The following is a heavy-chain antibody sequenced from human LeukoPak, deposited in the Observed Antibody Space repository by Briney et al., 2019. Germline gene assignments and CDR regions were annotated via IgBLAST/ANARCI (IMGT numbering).Heavy chain of an antibody. V-gene: IGHV1-18*01. CDR2: ISTYNGNT. CDR3: ARDRGWTDLRGY. CDR1: GGTFSSYT. D-gene: IGHD3/OR15-3a*01. Sequence: ASVKVSCKASGGTFSSYTISWVRQAPGQGLEWMGWISTYNGNTVYAQKFQGRLTLTTDTSTTTGYMELRSLISDDTALYYCARDRGWTDLRGYWGLGTLLTVSS. J-gene: IGHJ4*02.